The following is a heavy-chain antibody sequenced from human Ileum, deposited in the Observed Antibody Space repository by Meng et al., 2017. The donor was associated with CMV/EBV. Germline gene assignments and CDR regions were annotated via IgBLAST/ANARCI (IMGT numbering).Heavy chain of an antibody. CDR2: IRSKANSYAT. V-gene: IGHV3-73*01. Sequence: GESLKISCAASGFTFSGSAMHWVRQASGKGLEWVGRIRSKANSYATAYAASVKGRFTISRDDSKNTAYLQMNSLKTEDTAVYYCTLRPRFYGMDVWGQGTTVTVSS. CDR1: GFTFSGSA. D-gene: IGHD2-8*01. CDR3: TLRPRFYGMDV. J-gene: IGHJ6*02.